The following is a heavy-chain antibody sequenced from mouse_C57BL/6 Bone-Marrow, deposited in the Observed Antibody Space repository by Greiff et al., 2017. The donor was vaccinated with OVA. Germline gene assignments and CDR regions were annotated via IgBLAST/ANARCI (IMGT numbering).Heavy chain of an antibody. D-gene: IGHD1-1*01. Sequence: EVQLVESGGGLVQPGESLKLSCESNEYAFPSHDMSWVRKTPEKRLELVAAITSDGGSTYYPDTMERRFIISRDNTKKTLYLQMSSLRSEDTALYYCERHAPPGNSYGSSLMEAMDYWGQGTSVTVSS. CDR3: ERHAPPGNSYGSSLMEAMDY. J-gene: IGHJ4*01. CDR2: ITSDGGST. CDR1: EYAFPSHD. V-gene: IGHV5-2*01.